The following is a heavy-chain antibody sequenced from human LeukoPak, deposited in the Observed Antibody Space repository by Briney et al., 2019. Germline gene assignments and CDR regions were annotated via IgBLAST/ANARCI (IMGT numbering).Heavy chain of an antibody. CDR3: AKVGGFGELLGVGSYYYMDI. J-gene: IGHJ6*03. Sequence: GGSLRLSCAASGFTFSSYAMSWVRQAPGKGLEWVSAISGSGGSTYYADSVKGRFTISRDNSKNTLYLQMNSLRAEDTAVYYCAKVGGFGELLGVGSYYYMDIWGKGTAVTVSS. D-gene: IGHD3-10*01. V-gene: IGHV3-23*01. CDR2: ISGSGGST. CDR1: GFTFSSYA.